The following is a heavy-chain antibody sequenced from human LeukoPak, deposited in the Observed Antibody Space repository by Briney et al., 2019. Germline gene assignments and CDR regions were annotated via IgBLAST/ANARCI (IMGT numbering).Heavy chain of an antibody. V-gene: IGHV3-21*06. CDR2: IDGDGTLK. J-gene: IGHJ4*02. Sequence: PGGSLRLPCSGSGFTFRSYTMTWVRQAPGKGLEWVSSIDGDGTLKYYADSLKGRFTISRDNANNSVYLQMNSLTADDSGLYFCARDYSSGWFGKGAYWGQGTRVLVSS. D-gene: IGHD6-19*01. CDR1: GFTFRSYT. CDR3: ARDYSSGWFGKGAY.